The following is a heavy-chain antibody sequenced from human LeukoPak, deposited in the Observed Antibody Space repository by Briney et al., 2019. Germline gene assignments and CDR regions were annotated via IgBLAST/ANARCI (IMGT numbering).Heavy chain of an antibody. Sequence: GGSLRLSCAASGFTFSCYSMNWVRQAPGKGLEWVSSISSSSTYIYYADSVKGRFTISRDNAKNSLHLQMNSLRAEDTAVYYCARNRYGSSLDAFDIWGQGTVVTVSP. CDR2: ISSSSTYI. V-gene: IGHV3-21*01. CDR1: GFTFSCYS. D-gene: IGHD6-13*01. J-gene: IGHJ3*02. CDR3: ARNRYGSSLDAFDI.